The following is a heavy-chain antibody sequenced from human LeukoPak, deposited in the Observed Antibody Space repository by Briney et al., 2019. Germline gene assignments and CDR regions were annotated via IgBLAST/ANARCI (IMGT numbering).Heavy chain of an antibody. J-gene: IGHJ4*02. D-gene: IGHD2-21*02. CDR3: ARDVGGDCYAYDY. Sequence: GGSLRLSCAASGFTFSSYGMHWVRQAPGKGLEWVAVISYDGSNKYYADSVKGRFTISRDNSKNTLYLQMNSLRAEDTAVYYCARDVGGDCYAYDYWGQGTLVTVSS. CDR2: ISYDGSNK. CDR1: GFTFSSYG. V-gene: IGHV3-30*19.